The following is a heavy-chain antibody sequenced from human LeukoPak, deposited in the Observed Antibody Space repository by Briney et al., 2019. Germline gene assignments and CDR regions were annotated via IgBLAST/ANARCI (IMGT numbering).Heavy chain of an antibody. Sequence: PGGSLRLSCAASGFTFDDYAMHWVRQAPGKGLEWVSGISWNSGNIGYADSVKGRFTISRDNAKNSLYLQMNSLRAEDTALYYCAKDGVYGSGSYLGNPDYWGQGTLVTVSS. CDR3: AKDGVYGSGSYLGNPDY. V-gene: IGHV3-9*01. CDR2: ISWNSGNI. CDR1: GFTFDDYA. J-gene: IGHJ4*02. D-gene: IGHD3-10*01.